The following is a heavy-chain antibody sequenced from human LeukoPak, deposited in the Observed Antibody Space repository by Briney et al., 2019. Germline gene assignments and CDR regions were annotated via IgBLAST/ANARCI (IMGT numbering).Heavy chain of an antibody. D-gene: IGHD3-10*01. CDR3: STLMVRGVH. CDR2: IKSKSDGGTT. V-gene: IGHV3-15*01. Sequence: GGSLRLSCAASGFTFSNAWMSWVRQAPGKGLEWVGRIKSKSDGGTTEYIASVKGRFTISRDDSKNTLYLQMNSLKTEDTAVYYCSTLMVRGVHGGQGTLVTVSS. J-gene: IGHJ4*02. CDR1: GFTFSNAW.